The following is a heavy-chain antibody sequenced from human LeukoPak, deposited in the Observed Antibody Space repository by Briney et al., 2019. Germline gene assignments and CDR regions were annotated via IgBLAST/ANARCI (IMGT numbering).Heavy chain of an antibody. CDR3: ARADAYSSPTGNFDY. D-gene: IGHD6-13*01. V-gene: IGHV1-46*01. CDR1: GYTFTSYY. J-gene: IGHJ4*02. Sequence: ASVKVSCKASGYTFTSYYMHWVRQAPGQGLEWMGIINPSGGSTSYAQKFQGRVTITRNTSISTAYMELSSLRSEDTAVYYCARADAYSSPTGNFDYWGQGTLVTVSS. CDR2: INPSGGST.